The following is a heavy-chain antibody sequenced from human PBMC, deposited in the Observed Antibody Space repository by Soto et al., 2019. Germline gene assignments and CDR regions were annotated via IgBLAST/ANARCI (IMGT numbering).Heavy chain of an antibody. V-gene: IGHV1-69*01. J-gene: IGHJ6*02. Sequence: QVQLVQSGAEVKKPGSSVKVSCKASGGTFSSYAISWVRQAPGQGLEWMGGIIPIFGTANYAQKFQGRVTITADESKGITNMELGGLRSEATAVYYSARGQSKSGSYSPFDDYYGMDVWGQGTTLTVSS. CDR2: IIPIFGTA. CDR3: ARGQSKSGSYSPFDDYYGMDV. D-gene: IGHD1-26*01. CDR1: GGTFSSYA.